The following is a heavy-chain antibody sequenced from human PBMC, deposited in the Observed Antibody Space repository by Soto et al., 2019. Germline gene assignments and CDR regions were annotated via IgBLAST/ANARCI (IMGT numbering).Heavy chain of an antibody. CDR2: INHSGST. J-gene: IGHJ4*02. CDR1: GGSFSGYY. D-gene: IGHD5-18*01. Sequence: QVQLQQWGAGLLKPSETLSLTCAVYGGSFSGYYWSWIRQPPGKGLEWIGEINHSGSTNYNPSLKSRVTISVDTSKNQFSLKLSSVTAADTAVYYCARRWIQLTGGYYFDYWGQGTLVTVSS. CDR3: ARRWIQLTGGYYFDY. V-gene: IGHV4-34*01.